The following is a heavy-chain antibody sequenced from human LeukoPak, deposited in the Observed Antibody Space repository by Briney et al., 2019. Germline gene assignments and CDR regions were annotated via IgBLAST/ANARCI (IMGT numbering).Heavy chain of an antibody. CDR2: IYTTGST. CDR3: ARAEWAFDY. Sequence: SQTLSLTCTVSGGSISSGSYYWSWLRQPAGKGLEWIGRIYTTGSTNYNPSLKSRVTVSVDTSKNQFSLQLTSVTAADTAVYYCARAEWAFDYWGQGTLVTVSS. V-gene: IGHV4-61*02. D-gene: IGHD2-8*01. CDR1: GGSISSGSYY. J-gene: IGHJ4*02.